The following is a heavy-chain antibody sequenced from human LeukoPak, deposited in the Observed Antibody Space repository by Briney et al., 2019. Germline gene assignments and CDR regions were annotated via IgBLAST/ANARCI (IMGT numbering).Heavy chain of an antibody. D-gene: IGHD1-26*01. CDR2: VSYRGHT. V-gene: IGHV4-59*01. Sequence: SETLSLTCSVSGGSISPYYWSWIRQPPGKGLEWIGYVSYRGHTNYNPSLESRVTISVDTSKNQFSLKLSSVTAADTAVYYCAREGGTGAFDIWGQGTMVTVSS. CDR3: AREGGTGAFDI. J-gene: IGHJ3*02. CDR1: GGSISPYY.